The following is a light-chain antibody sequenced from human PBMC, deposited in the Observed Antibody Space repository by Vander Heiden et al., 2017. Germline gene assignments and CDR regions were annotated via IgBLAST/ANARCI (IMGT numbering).Light chain of an antibody. CDR1: SSNIGAGYD. CDR3: QSYDSSLRGYV. V-gene: IGLV1-40*01. J-gene: IGLJ1*01. Sequence: QSVLTPPPSVSGAPGQRVTIPCTGSSSNIGAGYDVYWYQQLPGTAPKLLIYGNTNGPSGVPDRFSGSKSGTSASLAITGLQAEDEADYYCQSYDSSLRGYVFGTGTKVTVL. CDR2: GNT.